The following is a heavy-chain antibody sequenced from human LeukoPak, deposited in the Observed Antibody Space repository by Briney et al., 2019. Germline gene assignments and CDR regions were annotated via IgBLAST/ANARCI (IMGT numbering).Heavy chain of an antibody. V-gene: IGHV4-34*01. D-gene: IGHD6-13*01. J-gene: IGHJ4*02. CDR1: GGSFSGYY. CDR3: ARLYSSSWYPRYFDY. CDR2: INHSGST. Sequence: PSETLSLTCAVYGGSFSGYYWSWIRQPPGKGLEWIGEINHSGSTNYNPSLKSRVTISVDTSKNQFSLKLSSVTAADTAVYYCARLYSSSWYPRYFDYWGQGTLVTVSS.